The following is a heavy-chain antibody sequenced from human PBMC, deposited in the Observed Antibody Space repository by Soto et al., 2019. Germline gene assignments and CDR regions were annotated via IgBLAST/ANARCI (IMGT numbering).Heavy chain of an antibody. J-gene: IGHJ6*02. CDR3: AREIAPLPGMDV. Sequence: PGGSLRLSCAASGFTFSSYAMHWVRQAPGKGLEWVSDISSSSSTIYYADSVKGRFTISRDNAKNSLYLQMNSPRDEDTAVYYCAREIAPLPGMDVWGQGTTVTVSS. V-gene: IGHV3-48*02. CDR2: ISSSSSTI. CDR1: GFTFSSYA. D-gene: IGHD3-10*01.